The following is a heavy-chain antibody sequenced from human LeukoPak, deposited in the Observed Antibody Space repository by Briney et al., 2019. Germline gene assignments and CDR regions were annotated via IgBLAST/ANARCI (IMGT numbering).Heavy chain of an antibody. CDR3: ARDLGGIFDY. CDR2: INWNGGST. Sequence: GGSLRLSCAASGFTFANYVTHWVRQAPGKGLEWVSGINWNGGSTGYADSVKGRFTISRDNAKNSLYLQMNSLRAEDTALYYCARDLGGIFDYWGQGTLVTVSS. V-gene: IGHV3-20*04. CDR1: GFTFANYV. D-gene: IGHD1-26*01. J-gene: IGHJ4*02.